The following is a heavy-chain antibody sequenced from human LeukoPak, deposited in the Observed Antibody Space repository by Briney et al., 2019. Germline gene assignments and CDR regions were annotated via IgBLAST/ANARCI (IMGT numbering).Heavy chain of an antibody. J-gene: IGHJ5*02. CDR2: IGHDGSFK. D-gene: IGHD2-2*02. V-gene: IGHV3-33*03. CDR1: GFPFSVYG. CDR3: AKRVVGCSSSSCYIALDA. Sequence: GGSLRLSCAASGFPFSVYGMHWVRQAPGKGLEWVAVIGHDGSFKESADAVKGRFTISRDNSKNTLYLQMTSLRAEDTAMYYCAKRVVGCSSSSCYIALDAWGQGNLVTVSS.